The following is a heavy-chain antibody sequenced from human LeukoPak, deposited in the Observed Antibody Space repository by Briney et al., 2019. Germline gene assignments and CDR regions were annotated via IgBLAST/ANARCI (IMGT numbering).Heavy chain of an antibody. CDR1: GYSISSGYY. Sequence: SETLSLTCTVSGYSISSGYYWGWIRQPPGKGLEWIGSIYHSGSTYYNPSLKSRVTISVDTSKNQFSLKLSSVTAADTAVYYCARVVSGWYYYYMDVWGKGTTVTISS. CDR3: ARVVSGWYYYYMDV. D-gene: IGHD6-19*01. CDR2: IYHSGST. V-gene: IGHV4-38-2*02. J-gene: IGHJ6*03.